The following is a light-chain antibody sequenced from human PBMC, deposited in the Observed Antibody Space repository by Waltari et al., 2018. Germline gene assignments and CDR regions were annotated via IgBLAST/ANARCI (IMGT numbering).Light chain of an antibody. CDR2: GAS. CDR3: QQYGSSPPLT. V-gene: IGKV3-20*01. J-gene: IGKJ4*01. Sequence: EIVLTQSPGTLSLSPGERATLSCRASQSVSSSYLAWYQQKPGQAPRLLIYGASSRATGIPDRFSGSGSVTDFTLTISRLEPEDVAVYYCQQYGSSPPLTFGGGTKVEIK. CDR1: QSVSSSY.